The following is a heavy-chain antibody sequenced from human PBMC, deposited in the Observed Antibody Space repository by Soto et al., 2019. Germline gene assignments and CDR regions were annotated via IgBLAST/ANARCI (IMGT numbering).Heavy chain of an antibody. D-gene: IGHD2-15*01. CDR2: IYYSGST. J-gene: IGHJ4*02. CDR1: GGSISSSSYY. V-gene: IGHV4-39*01. CDR3: ARHAGDCSGGSCYGRYYFDY. Sequence: SETLSLTCTVSGGSISSSSYYWGWIRQPPGKGLEWIGSIYYSGSTYYNPSLKSRVTISVDTSKNQFSLKLSSVTAADTAVYYCARHAGDCSGGSCYGRYYFDYWGQGTLVTVSS.